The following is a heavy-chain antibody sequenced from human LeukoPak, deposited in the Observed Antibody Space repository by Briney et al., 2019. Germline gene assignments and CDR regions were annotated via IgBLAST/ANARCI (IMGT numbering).Heavy chain of an antibody. CDR3: ARGLGDYVWGSYRYGFDY. Sequence: ASVKVSCKASGYTLTGYYLHWVRQAPGQGLEWMGWINPNSGGTNYAQNFQGRVTMTRDTSISTAYMELSRLRSDDTAVYYCARGLGDYVWGSYRYGFDYWGQGTLVTVSS. J-gene: IGHJ4*02. CDR2: INPNSGGT. V-gene: IGHV1-2*02. D-gene: IGHD3-16*02. CDR1: GYTLTGYY.